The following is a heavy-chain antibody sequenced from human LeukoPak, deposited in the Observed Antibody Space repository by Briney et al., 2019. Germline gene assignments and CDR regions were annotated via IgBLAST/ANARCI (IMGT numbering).Heavy chain of an antibody. V-gene: IGHV3-23*01. Sequence: GGSLRLSCAASGFTFSSYAMSWVRQAPGKGLEWVSAISGSGGSTYYADSVKGRFTISRDNSKNTLYLQMNSLRTEDTAVYYCAKGREGMYYHDSSGYYRDWGQGTLVTVSS. D-gene: IGHD3-22*01. CDR1: GFTFSSYA. J-gene: IGHJ4*02. CDR2: ISGSGGST. CDR3: AKGREGMYYHDSSGYYRD.